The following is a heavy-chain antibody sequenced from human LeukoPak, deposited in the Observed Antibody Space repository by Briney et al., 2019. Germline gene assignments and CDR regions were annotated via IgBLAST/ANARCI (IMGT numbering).Heavy chain of an antibody. CDR3: ARVGATYDAFDI. Sequence: SETLSLTCTVSGGSVSSGSYYWSWTRQPPGKGLEWIGYIYYSGSTNYNPSLKSRVTISVDTSKNQFSLKLSSVTAADTAVYYCARVGATYDAFDIWGQGTMVTVSS. CDR2: IYYSGST. D-gene: IGHD1-26*01. J-gene: IGHJ3*02. V-gene: IGHV4-61*01. CDR1: GGSVSSGSYY.